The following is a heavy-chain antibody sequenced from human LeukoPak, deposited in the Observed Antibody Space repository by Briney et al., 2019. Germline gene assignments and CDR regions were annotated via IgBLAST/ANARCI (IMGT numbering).Heavy chain of an antibody. CDR1: GGSISSYY. CDR2: IYYSGST. CDR3: ARTYYYDSSGYPYFDY. Sequence: PSETLSLTCTVSGGSISSYYWSWIRQPPGKGLERIGYIYYSGSTNYNPSLKSRVTISVDTSKNQFSLKLSPVTAADTAVYYCARTYYYDSSGYPYFDYWGQGTLVTVSS. V-gene: IGHV4-59*01. J-gene: IGHJ4*02. D-gene: IGHD3-22*01.